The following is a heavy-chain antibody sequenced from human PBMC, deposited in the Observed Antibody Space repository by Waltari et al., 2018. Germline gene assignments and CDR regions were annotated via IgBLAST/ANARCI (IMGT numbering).Heavy chain of an antibody. Sequence: EVQLLESGGGLVQPGGSLRLSCAASGFTFSSYAMSWVRQAPGKGLEWVSAISGSGGSTYYADSVKGRFTISRDNSKNTLYLQMNSLRAEDTAVYYCAKDFPINRYFGVVKAGRAWGQGTLVTVSS. CDR1: GFTFSSYA. CDR3: AKDFPINRYFGVVKAGRA. J-gene: IGHJ5*02. CDR2: ISGSGGST. V-gene: IGHV3-23*01. D-gene: IGHD3-3*01.